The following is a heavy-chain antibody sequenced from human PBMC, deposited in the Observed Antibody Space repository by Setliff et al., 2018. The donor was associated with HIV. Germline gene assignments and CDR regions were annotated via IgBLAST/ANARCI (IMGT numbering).Heavy chain of an antibody. CDR1: GFTFDDFG. CDR2: INWNGAIT. D-gene: IGHD3-9*01. V-gene: IGHV3-20*04. CDR3: AREAYDVLTPHAHIDY. Sequence: RPGGSLRLSCAASGFTFDDFGMTWVRQRPGKGLEWVSGINWNGAITDYADSVKGRFTISRDNAKNSLHLQMNSLSAEDAAFYYCAREAYDVLTPHAHIDYWGQGVLVTVSS. J-gene: IGHJ4*02.